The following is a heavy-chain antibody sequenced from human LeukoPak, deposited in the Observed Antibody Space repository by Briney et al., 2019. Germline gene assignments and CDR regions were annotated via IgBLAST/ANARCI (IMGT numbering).Heavy chain of an antibody. CDR2: IWYDGSNK. D-gene: IGHD4-17*01. V-gene: IGHV3-33*08. J-gene: IGHJ4*02. CDR3: ARRTTVTLIDY. CDR1: GFIFSIYN. Sequence: GGSLRLSCAASGFIFSIYNMNWVRQAPGKGLEWVAVIWYDGSNKYYADSVKGRFTISRDNSKNTLYLQMNSLRAEDTAVYYRARRTTVTLIDYWGQGTLVTVSS.